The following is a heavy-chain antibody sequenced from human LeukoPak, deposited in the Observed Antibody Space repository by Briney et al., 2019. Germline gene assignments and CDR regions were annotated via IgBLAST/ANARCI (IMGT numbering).Heavy chain of an antibody. CDR3: AKDRPYISSWYGCSTP. CDR1: GFTFSSYG. D-gene: IGHD6-13*01. J-gene: IGHJ5*02. V-gene: IGHV3-23*01. Sequence: GGSLRLSCAASGFTFSSYGMTWVRQAPGKGLEWVSTISDSGGGAYYADSVKGRFTISRDSSRSTLYLQMHSLRAEDTAVYYCAKDRPYISSWYGCSTPWGQGTLVTVSS. CDR2: ISDSGGGA.